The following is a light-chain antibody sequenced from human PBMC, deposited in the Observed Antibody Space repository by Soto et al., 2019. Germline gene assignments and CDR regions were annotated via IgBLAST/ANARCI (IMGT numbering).Light chain of an antibody. J-gene: IGKJ1*01. CDR1: QSVSSSY. CDR3: QLRRT. CDR2: GAS. Sequence: EMVMTQSRATLSVSPGERATLSCRASQSVSSSYLAWYQQKPGQAPRLLIYGASSRATGIPDRVSGSGSGTDFPLTISRLEPEDFAVYYCQLRRTFGQGTKV. V-gene: IGKV3-20*01.